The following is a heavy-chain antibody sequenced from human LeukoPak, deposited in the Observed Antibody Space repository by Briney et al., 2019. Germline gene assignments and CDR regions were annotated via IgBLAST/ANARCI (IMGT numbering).Heavy chain of an antibody. CDR2: MYYSGST. CDR3: AGYGSGSYTFDY. Sequence: SETLSLTCTVSGGSISSYYWSWIRQPPGKGLEWIGYMYYSGSTNYNPTLKSRVTISVDTSKNQFSLKLSSVTAADTAVYYCAGYGSGSYTFDYWGQGTLVTVSS. D-gene: IGHD3-10*01. J-gene: IGHJ4*02. CDR1: GGSISSYY. V-gene: IGHV4-59*12.